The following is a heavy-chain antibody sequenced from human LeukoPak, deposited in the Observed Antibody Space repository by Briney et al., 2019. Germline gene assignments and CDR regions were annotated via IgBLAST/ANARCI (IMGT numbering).Heavy chain of an antibody. CDR1: GFTFSNAW. J-gene: IGHJ4*02. Sequence: GGSLRLSCAASGFTFSNAWMKSKTDGGTTDYAAPVKGRFTISRDDSKNTLYLQMNSLKTEDTAVYYCTTGGVVVVAAATLADYWGQETLVTVSS. D-gene: IGHD2-15*01. CDR3: TTGGVVVVAAATLADY. V-gene: IGHV3-15*01. CDR2: SKTDGGTT.